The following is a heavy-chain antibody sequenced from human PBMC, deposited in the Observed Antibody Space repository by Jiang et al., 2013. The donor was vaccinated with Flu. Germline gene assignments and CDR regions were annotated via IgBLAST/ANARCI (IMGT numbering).Heavy chain of an antibody. CDR2: IDPSDSYT. CDR3: AALGDYVSDYYYGMDV. D-gene: IGHD4-17*01. CDR1: GYSFTSYW. Sequence: GAEVKKPGESLRISCKGSGYSFTSYWISWVRQMPGKGLEWMGRIDPSDSYTNYSPSFQGHVTISADKSISTAYLQWSSLKASDTAMYYCAALGDYVSDYYYGMDVWGKGTTVTVSS. J-gene: IGHJ6*04. V-gene: IGHV5-10-1*01.